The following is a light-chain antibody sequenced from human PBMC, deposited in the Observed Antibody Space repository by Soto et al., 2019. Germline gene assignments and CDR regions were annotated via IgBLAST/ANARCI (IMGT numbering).Light chain of an antibody. J-gene: IGLJ1*01. CDR3: CSYAGGSTLFV. CDR2: EGS. V-gene: IGLV2-23*01. CDR1: NSDVGSYNL. Sequence: QSALTQPASVSGSPGQSITISCTGTNSDVGSYNLVSWYQHHPGKAPKLMIYEGSKRPSGVSNRFSGSKSGNTASLTISGLQAEDEADYYYCSYAGGSTLFVFGTGTKLTVL.